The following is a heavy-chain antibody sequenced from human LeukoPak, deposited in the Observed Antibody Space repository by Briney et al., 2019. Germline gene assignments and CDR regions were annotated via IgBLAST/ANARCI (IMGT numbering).Heavy chain of an antibody. D-gene: IGHD3-3*01. CDR2: IYRGDSDT. Sequence: KPGESLTLSCTGSGYIFTSYWIGWVRQMPGKGLEWLGNIYRGDSDTRYSPSFQGQVTISADKSISTAYLQWSSLKASDTAMYYCARGGTDDFWSGYTLPGYFDYWGQGTLVTVSS. CDR3: ARGGTDDFWSGYTLPGYFDY. CDR1: GYIFTSYW. V-gene: IGHV5-51*03. J-gene: IGHJ4*02.